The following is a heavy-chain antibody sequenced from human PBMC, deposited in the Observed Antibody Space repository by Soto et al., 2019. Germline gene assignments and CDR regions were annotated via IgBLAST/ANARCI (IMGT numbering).Heavy chain of an antibody. D-gene: IGHD1-26*01. Sequence: QVQLQESGPGLAKPSETLSLTCTVSGGSISSYYWSWIRQPPGKGLEWIGYIYYSGSTNYNPSLKSRVTISVDTSKNQFSLKLSSVTAADTAVYYCARQRRIVGAKRMWFDPWGQGTLVTVSS. CDR2: IYYSGST. CDR1: GGSISSYY. V-gene: IGHV4-59*08. CDR3: ARQRRIVGAKRMWFDP. J-gene: IGHJ5*02.